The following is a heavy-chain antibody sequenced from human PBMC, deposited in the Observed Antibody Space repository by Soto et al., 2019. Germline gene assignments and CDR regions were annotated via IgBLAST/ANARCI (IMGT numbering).Heavy chain of an antibody. J-gene: IGHJ4*02. D-gene: IGHD3-10*01. CDR1: GGSISSYY. CDR2: IYYSGST. CDR3: ARHPLLWFGVYFDY. Sequence: SETLSLTCTVSGGSISSYYWSWIRQPPGKGLEWIGYIYYSGSTNYNPSLKSRVTISVDTSKNQFSLKLSSVTAADTAVYYCARHPLLWFGVYFDYWGQGTLVTVS. V-gene: IGHV4-59*08.